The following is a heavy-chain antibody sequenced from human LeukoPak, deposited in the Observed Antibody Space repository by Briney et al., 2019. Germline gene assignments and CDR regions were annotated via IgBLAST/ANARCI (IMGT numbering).Heavy chain of an antibody. J-gene: IGHJ5*02. D-gene: IGHD1-14*01. CDR2: INSSGGST. CDR1: GYTFTSYY. Sequence: ASVKVSCKASGYTFTSYYMHWVRQAPGQGLEWMGIINSSGGSTSYAQKFQGRVTMTRDTSTSTVYMELSSLRSEDTAVYYCARGRTTATRKYNWFDPWGQGTLVTVSS. V-gene: IGHV1-46*01. CDR3: ARGRTTATRKYNWFDP.